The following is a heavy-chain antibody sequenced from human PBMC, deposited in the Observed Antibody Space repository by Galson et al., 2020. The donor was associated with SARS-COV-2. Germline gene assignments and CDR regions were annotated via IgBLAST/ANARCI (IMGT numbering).Heavy chain of an antibody. J-gene: IGHJ5*02. D-gene: IGHD2-21*01. CDR3: ATSLLFGSSGWFDP. CDR2: FDPEDGET. V-gene: IGHV1-24*01. Sequence: GESLKLSCKVSGYTLTELSMHWVRQAPGKGLEWMGGFDPEDGETIYAQKFQGRVTMTEDTSTDTAYMELSSLRSEDTAVYYCATSLLFGSSGWFDPWGQGTLVTVSS. CDR1: GYTLTELS.